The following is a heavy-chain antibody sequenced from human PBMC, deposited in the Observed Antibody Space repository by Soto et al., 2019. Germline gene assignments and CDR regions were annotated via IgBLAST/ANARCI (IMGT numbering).Heavy chain of an antibody. D-gene: IGHD6-13*01. Sequence: QVPLVQSGAEVKKPGASVKVSCKTSGYTFTTNGISWVRQAPGQGLEWLGWISGYNGNTNYAQKLQGRLTMTTDTSTSTAYMELRSLRSDDTAMYYCARSREVDYWGQGTLVTVSS. V-gene: IGHV1-18*01. CDR1: GYTFTTNG. J-gene: IGHJ4*02. CDR3: ARSREVDY. CDR2: ISGYNGNT.